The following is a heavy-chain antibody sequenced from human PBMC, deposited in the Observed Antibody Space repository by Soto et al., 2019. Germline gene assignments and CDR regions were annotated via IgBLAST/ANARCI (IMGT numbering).Heavy chain of an antibody. CDR3: ARDPANSNPYYFDY. Sequence: SETLSLTCTVSGGSISSYYWSWIRQPPGKGLEWIGYIYYSGSTNYNPSLKSRVTISVDTSKNQFSLKLSSVTAADTAVYYCARDPANSNPYYFDYRGQGTLVTVSS. CDR1: GGSISSYY. V-gene: IGHV4-59*01. J-gene: IGHJ4*02. CDR2: IYYSGST. D-gene: IGHD4-4*01.